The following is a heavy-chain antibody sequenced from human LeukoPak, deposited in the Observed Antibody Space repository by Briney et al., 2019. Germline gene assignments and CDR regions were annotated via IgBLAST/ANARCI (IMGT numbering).Heavy chain of an antibody. J-gene: IGHJ4*02. Sequence: RSGGSLRLSCAASGFSFSDFGMHWVRQAPGKGLEWVAIISYHGSNKYYEDSVKGRFTLSRDNSKNTLYLQMNSLRAEDTAMYYCARGLPPVMKYYFDYWGQGTLVTVSS. V-gene: IGHV3-30*03. CDR2: ISYHGSNK. D-gene: IGHD4-11*01. CDR3: ARGLPPVMKYYFDY. CDR1: GFSFSDFG.